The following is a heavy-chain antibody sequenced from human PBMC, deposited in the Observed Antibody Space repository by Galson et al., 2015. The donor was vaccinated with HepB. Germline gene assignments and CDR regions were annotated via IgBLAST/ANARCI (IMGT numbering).Heavy chain of an antibody. V-gene: IGHV3-48*01. CDR3: ARDRPTYYYLDV. CDR2: ISSSSSTI. Sequence: SLRLSCAASGFTFSSYSMNWVRQAPGKGLEWVSYISSSSSTIYYADSVKGRFTISRDNAKNSLYLEMNSLRAEDTAVYYCARDRPTYYYLDVWGKGTTVTVSS. J-gene: IGHJ6*03. CDR1: GFTFSSYS.